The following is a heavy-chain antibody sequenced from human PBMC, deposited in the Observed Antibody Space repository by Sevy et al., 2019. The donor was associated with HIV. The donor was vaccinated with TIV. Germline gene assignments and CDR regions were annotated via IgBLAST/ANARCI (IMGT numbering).Heavy chain of an antibody. CDR1: GLTFSSHA. CDR2: ISGSGETT. J-gene: IGHJ4*02. Sequence: GGSLRLSCAASGLTFSSHAMSWARQPPVRGLEWVSAISGSGETTSYADSVKGRFTISRDNSKNTLYLLMNGLGADDTAVYFWAKDSMLNLWRGYLDSWGQGTLVTVSS. CDR3: AKDSMLNLWRGYLDS. D-gene: IGHD2-2*01. V-gene: IGHV3-23*01.